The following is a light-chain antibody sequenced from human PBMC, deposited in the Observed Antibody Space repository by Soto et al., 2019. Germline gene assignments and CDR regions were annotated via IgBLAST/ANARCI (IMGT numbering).Light chain of an antibody. V-gene: IGLV2-14*01. Sequence: QSALTQPASVSGSPGQSITISCTGTSSDVGGYNYVSWYQQHPGKAPKLMIYDVSNRPSGVSNRFPDSKSGNTASLTISGLQAEDEADYYCRSYTSSSTLYVFGPGTKLTVL. CDR2: DVS. J-gene: IGLJ1*01. CDR3: RSYTSSSTLYV. CDR1: SSDVGGYNY.